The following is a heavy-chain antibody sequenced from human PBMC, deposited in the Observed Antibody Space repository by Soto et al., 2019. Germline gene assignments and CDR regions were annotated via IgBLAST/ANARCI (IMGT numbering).Heavy chain of an antibody. V-gene: IGHV3-23*01. J-gene: IGHJ4*02. CDR2: ISGSGGST. Sequence: EVQLLESGGGLVQPGGSLRLSCAASGFTFSSYAMSWVRQAPGKGLEWVSAISGSGGSTYYADSVKGRFTISRDNSKNTRYRQMNSLRAEDTAVYYCAKVAGGLWFGELRGGQGTLVTVSS. CDR3: AKVAGGLWFGELR. CDR1: GFTFSSYA. D-gene: IGHD3-10*01.